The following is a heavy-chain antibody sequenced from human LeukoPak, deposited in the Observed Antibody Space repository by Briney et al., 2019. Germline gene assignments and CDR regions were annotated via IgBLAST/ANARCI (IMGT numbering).Heavy chain of an antibody. J-gene: IGHJ4*02. Sequence: ASVKVSCKASGYTFTSYYMHWVRQAPGQGLEWMGIINPSGGSTSYAQKFQGRVTMTRDTSTSTVYMELCSLRSEDTAVYYCARTYYYDSSGYGDFDYWGQGTLVTVSS. D-gene: IGHD3-22*01. CDR1: GYTFTSYY. V-gene: IGHV1-46*01. CDR2: INPSGGST. CDR3: ARTYYYDSSGYGDFDY.